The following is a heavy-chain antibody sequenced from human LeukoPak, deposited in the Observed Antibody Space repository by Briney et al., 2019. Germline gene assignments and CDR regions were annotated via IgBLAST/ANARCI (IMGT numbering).Heavy chain of an antibody. CDR3: ARRGIAAAGYDY. Sequence: PSETLSLTCTVSGGSISSYYWSWIRQPPGKGLEWIGYIYYSGTTNYNPSLKSRVTILVDTSKNQFSLNLSSVTAADTAVYYCARRGIAAAGYDYWGQGTLVTASS. CDR1: GGSISSYY. CDR2: IYYSGTT. V-gene: IGHV4-59*08. D-gene: IGHD6-13*01. J-gene: IGHJ4*02.